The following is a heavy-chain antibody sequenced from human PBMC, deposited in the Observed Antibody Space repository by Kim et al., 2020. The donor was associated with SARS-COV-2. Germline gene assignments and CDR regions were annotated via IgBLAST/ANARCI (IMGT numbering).Heavy chain of an antibody. Sequence: SRVTISVDTSKNQFSLKLSSVTAADTAVYYCARGSDYDILTGTEYNWFDPWGQGTLVTVSS. J-gene: IGHJ5*02. D-gene: IGHD3-9*01. V-gene: IGHV4-59*09. CDR3: ARGSDYDILTGTEYNWFDP.